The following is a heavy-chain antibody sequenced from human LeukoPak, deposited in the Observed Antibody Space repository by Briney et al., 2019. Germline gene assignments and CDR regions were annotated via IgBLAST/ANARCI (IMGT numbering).Heavy chain of an antibody. CDR3: ARAKVGATAGFDY. V-gene: IGHV3-48*03. J-gene: IGHJ4*02. CDR2: ISSSGSTI. CDR1: GFTFSSYE. D-gene: IGHD1-26*01. Sequence: GGSLRLSCAASGFTFSSYEMNWVRQAPGKGLEWVSYISSSGSTIYYADSVKGRFTISRDNAKNSLYLQMNSLRAEDTAVYYCARAKVGATAGFDYWGLGTLVTVSS.